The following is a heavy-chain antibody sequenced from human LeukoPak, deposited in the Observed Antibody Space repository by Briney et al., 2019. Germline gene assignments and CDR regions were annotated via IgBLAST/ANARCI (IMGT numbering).Heavy chain of an antibody. CDR1: GFTFDDYA. D-gene: IGHD3-10*01. CDR2: ISGSGGST. CDR3: ARGLDYYGSGSYYCDY. J-gene: IGHJ4*02. Sequence: PGGSLRLSCAASGFTFDDYAMHWVRHAPGKGLEWVSGISGSGGSTYYADSVKGRFTISRDNSKNTLYLQMNSLRAEDTAVYYCARGLDYYGSGSYYCDYWGQGTLVTVSS. V-gene: IGHV3-23*01.